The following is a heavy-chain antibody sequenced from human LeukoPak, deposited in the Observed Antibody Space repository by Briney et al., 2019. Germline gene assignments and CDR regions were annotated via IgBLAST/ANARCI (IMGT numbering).Heavy chain of an antibody. J-gene: IGHJ4*02. CDR3: AREDHSSRGLDY. V-gene: IGHV4-4*07. CDR2: IHTSGIT. Sequence: SGTLSLTCNVSGVSISTNFWSWIRQPPGKGLEWIGRIHTSGITNYKPSLKRRVTMSLDTPKNQFSLNLSPVTAADTAVYYCAREDHSSRGLDYWGQGTLVTFSS. CDR1: GVSISTNF. D-gene: IGHD6-13*01.